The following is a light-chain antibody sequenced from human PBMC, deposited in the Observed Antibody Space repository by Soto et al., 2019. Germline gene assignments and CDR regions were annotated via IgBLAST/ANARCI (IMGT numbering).Light chain of an antibody. V-gene: IGKV2-28*01. J-gene: IGKJ2*01. Sequence: DLVMTQSPLSLPVTPGEPASISCRSSQSLLHSNGYNYLDWYLQKPGQSPQLLIYLGSNRASGVPDRFSGSGSGTDFQLKISRVEAEDVGVYYCLQALQTPVTFGQGTKLEIK. CDR3: LQALQTPVT. CDR2: LGS. CDR1: QSLLHSNGYNY.